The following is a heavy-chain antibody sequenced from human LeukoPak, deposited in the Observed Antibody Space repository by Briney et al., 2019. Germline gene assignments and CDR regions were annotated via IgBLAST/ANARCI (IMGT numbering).Heavy chain of an antibody. CDR1: GGSISSYY. J-gene: IGHJ4*02. V-gene: IGHV4-59*01. Sequence: SETLSLTCTVSGGSISSYYWSWIRQPPGKGLEWIGYIYYSGSTNYNPSLKSRVIISVDTSKNQFSLKLSPVIAADTAVYYCGRVGVDYSGNIIKYYFDYWGQGTLVTVSS. D-gene: IGHD4-23*01. CDR3: GRVGVDYSGNIIKYYFDY. CDR2: IYYSGST.